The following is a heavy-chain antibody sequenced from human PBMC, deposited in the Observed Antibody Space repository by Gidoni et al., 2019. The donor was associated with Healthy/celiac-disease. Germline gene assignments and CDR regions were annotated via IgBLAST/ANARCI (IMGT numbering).Heavy chain of an antibody. CDR3: ARDSRDSSSSNYYYYGMDV. V-gene: IGHV1-18*01. Sequence: VQLLQPGAEVKKPGASVKASCKASGNTVTSYGISWVRQAPGQGLEWMGWISAYNGDTNCAQKLQGRVTMTPDTSTSTAYMELRSLRSDDTAVYYCARDSRDSSSSNYYYYGMDVWGQGTTVTVSS. CDR2: ISAYNGDT. CDR1: GNTVTSYG. J-gene: IGHJ6*02. D-gene: IGHD6-6*01.